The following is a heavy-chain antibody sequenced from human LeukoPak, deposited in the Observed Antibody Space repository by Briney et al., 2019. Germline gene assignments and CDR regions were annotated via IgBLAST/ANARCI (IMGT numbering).Heavy chain of an antibody. CDR1: GFTFSSYS. CDR3: ARDIPPYSSGWYYGFDI. Sequence: GSLRLSCAASGFTFSSYSMNWVRQAPGKGLEWVSSISSSSSYIYYADSVKGRFTISRDNAKNSLYLQMNSLRAEDTAVYYCARDIPPYSSGWYYGFDIWGQGTMVTVSS. V-gene: IGHV3-21*01. J-gene: IGHJ3*02. D-gene: IGHD6-19*01. CDR2: ISSSSSYI.